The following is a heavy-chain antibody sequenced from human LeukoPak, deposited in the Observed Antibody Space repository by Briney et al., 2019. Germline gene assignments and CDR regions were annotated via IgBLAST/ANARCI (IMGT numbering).Heavy chain of an antibody. CDR2: ISGSGGST. CDR1: GFTFSSYA. V-gene: IGHV3-23*01. Sequence: GGSLRLSCAASGFTFSSYAMSRVRQAPGKGLEWVSAISGSGGSTYYADSVKGRFTISRDNSKNTLYLQMNSLRAEDTAVYYCAKDRGEDIVVVPAAIFFDYWGQGTLVTVSS. CDR3: AKDRGEDIVVVPAAIFFDY. J-gene: IGHJ4*02. D-gene: IGHD2-2*02.